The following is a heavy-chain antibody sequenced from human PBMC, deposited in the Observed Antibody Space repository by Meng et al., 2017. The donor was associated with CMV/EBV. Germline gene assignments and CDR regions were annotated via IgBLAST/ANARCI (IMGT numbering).Heavy chain of an antibody. Sequence: SETLSLTCAVYGGSFSGYYWSWIRQPPGKGLEWIGSIYYSGSTYYNPSLKSRVTISVDTSKNQFSLKLSSVTAADTAVYYCARDDYDFWSGYYSDSDYWGQGTLVTVSS. V-gene: IGHV4-34*01. J-gene: IGHJ4*02. CDR3: ARDDYDFWSGYYSDSDY. CDR1: GGSFSGYY. D-gene: IGHD3-3*01. CDR2: IYYSGST.